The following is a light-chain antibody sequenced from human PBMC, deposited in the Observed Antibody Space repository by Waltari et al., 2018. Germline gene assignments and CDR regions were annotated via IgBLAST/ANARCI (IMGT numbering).Light chain of an antibody. CDR3: QQYNNWPPSIT. CDR1: TRVRRS. CDR2: AAS. J-gene: IGKJ5*01. V-gene: IGKV3-15*01. Sequence: STRATTRVRRSLPWDRQKPGQAPRLLSWAASARSTCIPARFSGGGSGTEFTLTISILQSEDFAVYYCQQYNNWPPSITFGQGTRLEIK.